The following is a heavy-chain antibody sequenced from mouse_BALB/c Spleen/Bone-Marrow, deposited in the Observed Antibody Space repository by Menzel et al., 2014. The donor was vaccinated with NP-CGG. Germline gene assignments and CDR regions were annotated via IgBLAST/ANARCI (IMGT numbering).Heavy chain of an antibody. V-gene: IGHV1S33*01. D-gene: IGHD2-3*01. CDR1: GYTFTSYD. CDR2: IYPGDDNT. CDR3: VRGGGYAMDY. J-gene: IGHJ4*01. Sequence: LQQSGPELVKPGALVKISCKASGYTFTSYDINWVKQRPGQGLEWIGWIYPGDDNTKYNEKFKGKATLTADKSSSTAHMQLSSLTSVTSAVNYDVRGGGYAMDYWGQGTSVTVSS.